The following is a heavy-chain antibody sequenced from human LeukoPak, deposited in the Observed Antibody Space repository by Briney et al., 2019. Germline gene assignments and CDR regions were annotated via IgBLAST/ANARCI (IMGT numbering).Heavy chain of an antibody. CDR3: AREPRGYSSGFFDY. D-gene: IGHD6-19*01. CDR2: IYYSGST. Sequence: SETLSLTCTVSGGSISSYYWSWIRQPPGKGLEWIGYIYYSGSTNYNPSLKSRVTISVDTSKNRFSLKLSSVTAADTAVYYCAREPRGYSSGFFDYWGQGTLVTVSS. J-gene: IGHJ4*02. V-gene: IGHV4-59*01. CDR1: GGSISSYY.